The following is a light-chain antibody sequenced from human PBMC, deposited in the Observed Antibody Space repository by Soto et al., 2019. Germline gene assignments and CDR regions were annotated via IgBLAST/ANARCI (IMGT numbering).Light chain of an antibody. CDR2: EDN. Sequence: NFMLTQPHSVSESPGKTVTISCTRSSGSIASNYVQWYQQRPGSAPTTVIYEDNQRPSGVPDRFSGSIDSSSTAASLTISGLKTEDEADYYCQYYDSSTYVFGTGTKLTVL. CDR3: QYYDSSTYV. J-gene: IGLJ1*01. CDR1: SGSIASNY. V-gene: IGLV6-57*04.